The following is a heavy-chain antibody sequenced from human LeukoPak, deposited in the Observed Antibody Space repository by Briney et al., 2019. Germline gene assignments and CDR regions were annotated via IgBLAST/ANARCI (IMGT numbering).Heavy chain of an antibody. CDR1: GGSFSGYY. CDR3: ARGHFGGRSGGSCYRY. J-gene: IGHJ4*02. D-gene: IGHD2-15*01. Sequence: SETLSLTCAVYGGSFSGYYWSWIRQPPGKGLEWIGEINHSGSTNYNPSLKSRVTISVDTSKNQFSLKLSSVTAADTAVYYCARGHFGGRSGGSCYRYWGRGTLVTVSS. CDR2: INHSGST. V-gene: IGHV4-34*01.